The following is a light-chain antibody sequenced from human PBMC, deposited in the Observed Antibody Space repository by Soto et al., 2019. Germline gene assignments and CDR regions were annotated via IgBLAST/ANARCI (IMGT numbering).Light chain of an antibody. CDR1: SSDVGGYNY. CDR3: SSYTISSVV. Sequence: QSALTQPASVSGSPGQSITISCTGASSDVGGYNYVSWYQQHPGKAPKLMIYDVSNRPSGVSNRFSDSKSDNTASLTISGLQGEDEADYYCSSYTISSVVFGGGTKLTV. CDR2: DVS. V-gene: IGLV2-14*03. J-gene: IGLJ2*01.